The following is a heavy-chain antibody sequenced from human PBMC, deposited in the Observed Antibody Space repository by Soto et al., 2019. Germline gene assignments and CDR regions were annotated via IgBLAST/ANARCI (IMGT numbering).Heavy chain of an antibody. J-gene: IGHJ4*02. V-gene: IGHV3-23*01. CDR1: GFTFSTYA. D-gene: IGHD2-8*02. Sequence: GGSLRLSCAASGFTFSTYAMTWVRQAPGRGLEWVSAIGGGGSGTYYADSVKGRFTISRDNSKNTLYLQMNSLRAEDTAVYHCAKHEGYCTGGTCYFDFWGQGTLVTVSS. CDR2: IGGGGSGT. CDR3: AKHEGYCTGGTCYFDF.